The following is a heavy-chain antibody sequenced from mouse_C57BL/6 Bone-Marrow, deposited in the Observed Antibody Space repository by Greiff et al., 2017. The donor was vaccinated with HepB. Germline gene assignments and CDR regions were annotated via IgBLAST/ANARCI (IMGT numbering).Heavy chain of an antibody. CDR1: GYSFTSYY. CDR3: ATAQADY. J-gene: IGHJ2*01. V-gene: IGHV1-66*01. CDR2: IYPGSGNT. D-gene: IGHD3-2*02. Sequence: QVQLKGSGPELVKPGASVKISCKASGYSFTSYYIHWVKQRPGQGLEWIGWIYPGSGNTKYNEKFKGKATLTADTSSSTAYMQLSSLTSEDSAVYYCATAQADYWGQGTTLTVSS.